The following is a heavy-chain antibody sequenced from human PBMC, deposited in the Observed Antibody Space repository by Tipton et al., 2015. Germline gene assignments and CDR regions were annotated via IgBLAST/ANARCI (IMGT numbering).Heavy chain of an antibody. J-gene: IGHJ5*02. Sequence: SLRLSCAASGFTFSNYWMHWFRQVPGKGLVWVSRITSDGSSTVYADSVKGRFTISRDNAKNTLYLQMNSLRAEDMAVYYCTSSRRSYGNTWGQGTRVTVSS. CDR2: ITSDGSST. V-gene: IGHV3-74*01. D-gene: IGHD3-16*01. CDR1: GFTFSNYW. CDR3: TSSRRSYGNT.